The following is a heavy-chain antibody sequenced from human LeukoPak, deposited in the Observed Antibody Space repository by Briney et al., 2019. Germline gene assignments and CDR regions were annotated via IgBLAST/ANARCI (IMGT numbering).Heavy chain of an antibody. V-gene: IGHV4-61*02. CDR1: GGSISSGSYY. J-gene: IGHJ3*02. D-gene: IGHD3-3*02. CDR3: ARGSFGVVNDAFDI. CDR2: IYTSGST. Sequence: SETLSLTCTVSGGSISSGSYYWSWIRQPAGKGLEWIGRIYTSGSTNYNPSLKSRVTISVDTSKNQFSLKLSSVTAADTAVYYCARGSFGVVNDAFDIWGQGTMVTVSS.